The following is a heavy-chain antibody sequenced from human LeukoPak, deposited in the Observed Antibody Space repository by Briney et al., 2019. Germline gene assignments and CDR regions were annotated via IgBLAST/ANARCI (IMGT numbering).Heavy chain of an antibody. J-gene: IGHJ6*02. D-gene: IGHD6-6*01. CDR1: GYTFTSYG. V-gene: IGHV1-18*01. CDR3: AREGSSSYYYYGMDV. Sequence: GASVKVSCKASGYTFTSYGISWVRQAPGQGLEWMGWISAYNGNTNYAQKLQSRVTMTTDTSTSTAYMELRSLRSDDTAVYYCAREGSSSYYYYGMDVWGQGTTVTVSS. CDR2: ISAYNGNT.